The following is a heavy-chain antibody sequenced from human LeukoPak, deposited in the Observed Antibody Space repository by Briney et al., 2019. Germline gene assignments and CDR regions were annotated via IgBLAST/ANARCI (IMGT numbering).Heavy chain of an antibody. D-gene: IGHD2-15*01. J-gene: IGHJ6*02. V-gene: IGHV3-64D*09. Sequence: GSLRLSCAASGFTFSSYAMHWVRQAPGKGLEYVSAISDSGGSTYYADSVKGRFTISRDNSKNTLYLQMSSLRAEDTAVYFCVRGYSFGPYGMDVWGQGTTVTVSS. CDR3: VRGYSFGPYGMDV. CDR1: GFTFSSYA. CDR2: ISDSGGST.